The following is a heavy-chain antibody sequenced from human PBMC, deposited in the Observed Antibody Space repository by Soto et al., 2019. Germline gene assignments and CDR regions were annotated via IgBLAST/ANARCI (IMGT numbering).Heavy chain of an antibody. V-gene: IGHV4-30-4*01. CDR3: ARGNRWLQTYFDY. CDR1: GGSISSGDYY. J-gene: IGHJ4*02. Sequence: QVQLQESGPGLVKPSQTLSLTCTDSGGSISSGDYYWSWIRQPPGKGLEWIGYIYYSGSTYYNPSLKGRVTSTVDTSKNQFSLKLSSVTAADTAVYYCARGNRWLQTYFDYWGQGTLVTVSS. D-gene: IGHD5-12*01. CDR2: IYYSGST.